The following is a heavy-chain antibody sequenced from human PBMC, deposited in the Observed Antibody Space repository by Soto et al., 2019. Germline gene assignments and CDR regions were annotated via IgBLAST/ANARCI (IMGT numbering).Heavy chain of an antibody. D-gene: IGHD3-9*01. J-gene: IGHJ4*02. CDR1: GGSISTSIYY. CDR2: IYYSGST. V-gene: IGHV4-39*01. CDR3: ASLNRLAPTPYFDY. Sequence: SETLSLTCAVSGGSISTSIYYWGWIRQPPGKRLEWIASIYYSGSTYYNPSLKSRVTISVDMSENQFSLHLSSVTAAADTAVYFCASLNRLAPTPYFDYWGQGILVTVSS.